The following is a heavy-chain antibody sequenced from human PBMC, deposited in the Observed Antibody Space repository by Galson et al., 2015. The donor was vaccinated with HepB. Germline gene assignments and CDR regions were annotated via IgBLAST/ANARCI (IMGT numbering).Heavy chain of an antibody. CDR1: GFTFSSYW. CDR2: INSDGSST. D-gene: IGHD3-22*01. CDR3: ARVYDSSGYYGY. J-gene: IGHJ4*02. V-gene: IGHV3-74*01. Sequence: SLRLSCAASGFTFSSYWMHWVRQAPGKGLVWVSLINSDGSSTTYADSVKGRFAISRDNAKNTLFLQMNSLRAEDTAVYYCARVYDSSGYYGYWGQGTLVTVSS.